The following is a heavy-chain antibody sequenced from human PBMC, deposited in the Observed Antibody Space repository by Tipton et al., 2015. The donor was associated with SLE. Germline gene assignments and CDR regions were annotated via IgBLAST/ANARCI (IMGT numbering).Heavy chain of an antibody. V-gene: IGHV4-39*07. D-gene: IGHD1-26*01. CDR2: IYYSGST. J-gene: IGHJ4*02. CDR3: ARDKGGGSYVDS. CDR1: GGSISSGNYY. Sequence: TLSLTCTVSGGSISSGNYYWGWIRQPPGKGLEWIGSIYYSGSTYYNPSLKSRVTISVDTSKNQFSLKLSSVTAADTAVYYCARDKGGGSYVDSWGQGTLVTVSS.